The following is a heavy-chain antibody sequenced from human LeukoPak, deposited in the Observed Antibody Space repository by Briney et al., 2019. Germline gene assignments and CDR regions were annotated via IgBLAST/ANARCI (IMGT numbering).Heavy chain of an antibody. CDR2: ISGSGGST. J-gene: IGHJ4*02. CDR3: AKDYSEVPVWLLISRLFDY. Sequence: GSLRLSCAASGFTFSSYAMSWVRQAPGKGLEWVSAISGSGGSTYYADSVKGRFTISRDNSKNTLYLQMNSLRAEDTAVYYCAKDYSEVPVWLLISRLFDYWGRGTLVTVSS. D-gene: IGHD3-22*01. V-gene: IGHV3-23*01. CDR1: GFTFSSYA.